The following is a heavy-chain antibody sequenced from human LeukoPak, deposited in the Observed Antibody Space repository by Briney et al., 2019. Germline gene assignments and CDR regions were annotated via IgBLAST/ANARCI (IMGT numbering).Heavy chain of an antibody. CDR2: IGASGEST. CDR1: GFTFSVAA. CDR3: AKDIQLST. D-gene: IGHD5-24*01. J-gene: IGHJ3*01. V-gene: IGHV3-23*01. Sequence: GGSLRLSCAASGFTFSVAAMSWVRQAPGKGLEWVSLIGASGESTYYADSVKGRFTISRDNSKNTLSLQMNSLRVEDTAMYFCAKDIQLSTWGLGTMVTVSS.